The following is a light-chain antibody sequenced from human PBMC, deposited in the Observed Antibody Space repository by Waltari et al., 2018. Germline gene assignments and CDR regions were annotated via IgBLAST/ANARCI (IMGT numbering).Light chain of an antibody. CDR3: QQDNSYSLALT. J-gene: IGKJ4*01. CDR2: NAS. CDR1: QSISRR. Sequence: DIQMTQSPSTLSASVGDRVTITCRASQSISRRLAWYQQKPGKDPTRLIYNASSLESGVPSRFSGSVSGTEFTLTISSLQPDDFATYYCQQDNSYSLALTFGGGTKLEIK. V-gene: IGKV1-5*03.